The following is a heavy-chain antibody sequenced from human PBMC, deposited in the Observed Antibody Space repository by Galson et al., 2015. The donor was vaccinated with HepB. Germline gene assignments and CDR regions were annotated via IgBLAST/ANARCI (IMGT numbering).Heavy chain of an antibody. D-gene: IGHD3-10*01. CDR3: GRKAPDYYGSGSYPY. Sequence: SLRLSCAASGFTVSSNYMSWVRQAPGKGLEWVSVIYSGGSTYYADSVKGRFTISRDNSKNTLYLQMNSLRAEDTAVYYCGRKAPDYYGSGSYPYWGQGTLVTVSS. J-gene: IGHJ4*02. CDR1: GFTVSSNY. V-gene: IGHV3-66*01. CDR2: IYSGGST.